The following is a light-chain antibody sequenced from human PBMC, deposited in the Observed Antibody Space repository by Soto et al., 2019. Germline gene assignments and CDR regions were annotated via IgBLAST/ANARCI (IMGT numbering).Light chain of an antibody. CDR3: QSYDSSLSGVV. Sequence: QSVLTQPPSVSGAPGQRVTISCTGSSSNIGAGYDGHWYQQLPGTAPKLLIYGNSNRPSGVPYRFSGSKSGTSASLAITGLQAEDEADYYCQSYDSSLSGVVFGGGTKLTV. J-gene: IGLJ2*01. V-gene: IGLV1-40*01. CDR1: SSNIGAGYD. CDR2: GNS.